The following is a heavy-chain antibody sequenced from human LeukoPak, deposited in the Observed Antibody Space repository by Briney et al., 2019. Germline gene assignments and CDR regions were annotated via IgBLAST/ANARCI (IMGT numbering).Heavy chain of an antibody. CDR2: ISGSGGST. D-gene: IGHD1-26*01. J-gene: IGHJ4*02. Sequence: GGSLRLSCAASGFTFSSYAMSWVRQAQGKGLEWVSAISGSGGSTYYADSVKGRFTISRDNSKNTLYLQMNSLRAEDTAVYYCAKDLFGIVAFFDYWDQGTLVTVSS. CDR3: AKDLFGIVAFFDY. V-gene: IGHV3-23*01. CDR1: GFTFSSYA.